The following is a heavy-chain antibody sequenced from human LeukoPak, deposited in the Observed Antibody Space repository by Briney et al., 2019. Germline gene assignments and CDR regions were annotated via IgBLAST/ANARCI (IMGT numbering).Heavy chain of an antibody. CDR2: ISTSSSYI. J-gene: IGHJ5*02. D-gene: IGHD4-17*01. CDR1: GFTFSSYS. Sequence: GGSLRLSCAASGFTFSSYSINWVRQAPGKGLEWVSSISTSSSYIYYADSVKGRFTISRDNARNSLYLQMNSLRAEDTAVYYCARDSETVTSTSSWFDPWGQGTLVAVSS. V-gene: IGHV3-21*01. CDR3: ARDSETVTSTSSWFDP.